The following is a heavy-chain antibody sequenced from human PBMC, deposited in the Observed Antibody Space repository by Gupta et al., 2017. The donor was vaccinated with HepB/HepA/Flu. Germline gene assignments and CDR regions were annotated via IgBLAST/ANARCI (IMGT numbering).Heavy chain of an antibody. CDR1: GDSIKNTNNY. D-gene: IGHD3/OR15-3a*01. Sequence: QLQLQESGPGLAKPSETLSLTCTVSGDSIKNTNNYWGWIRQPPGKGLEWIGNIYKTGTTDYNPSLKSRVTIFVDTSKNQFSLKLNFVTAADMAVYYCACLDARGLAGHFDFWGQGILVTVSS. J-gene: IGHJ4*02. V-gene: IGHV4-39*01. CDR2: IYKTGTT. CDR3: ACLDARGLAGHFDF.